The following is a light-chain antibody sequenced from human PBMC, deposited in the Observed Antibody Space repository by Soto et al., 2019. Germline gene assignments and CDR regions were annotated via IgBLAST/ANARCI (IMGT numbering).Light chain of an antibody. V-gene: IGLV1-47*01. J-gene: IGLJ3*02. CDR3: AAWDDSLSTWL. Sequence: QSVLTQPPSASGTPGQRVTISCSGGSSNIGNNFVYWYQQFPGTAPKLLIYRNSQRPSGVPDRFSGSKSDTSASLAISGLRSEDEADYYCAAWDDSLSTWLFGGGTKVTVL. CDR2: RNS. CDR1: SSNIGNNF.